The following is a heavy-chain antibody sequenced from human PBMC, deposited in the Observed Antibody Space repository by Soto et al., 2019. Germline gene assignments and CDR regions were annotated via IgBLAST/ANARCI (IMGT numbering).Heavy chain of an antibody. Sequence: QVQLVESGGGVVQPGRSLRLSCAASGSTFSNYGIHWVRQAPGKGLEWVAVISYDGSNKNYAESVKGRLTISRDNSKNTVYMQMNSLRAEDTAVYYCAQDTYYYDSSGDYVFDYWGQGTLVTVTS. CDR3: AQDTYYYDSSGDYVFDY. J-gene: IGHJ4*02. D-gene: IGHD3-22*01. V-gene: IGHV3-30*18. CDR2: ISYDGSNK. CDR1: GSTFSNYG.